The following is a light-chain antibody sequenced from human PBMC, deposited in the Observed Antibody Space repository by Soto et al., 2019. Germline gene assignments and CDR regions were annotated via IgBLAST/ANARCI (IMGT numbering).Light chain of an antibody. CDR1: SSN. CDR3: QSYDSSLTGPVV. CDR2: GNN. V-gene: IGLV1-40*01. J-gene: IGLJ2*01. Sequence: QSALTQPPSVSGAPGQRVTISCTGSSSNVHWYQQLPGTAPRLLIYGNNNRPSGVPERFSGSKSGTSASLAITGLQAEDEADYYCQSYDSSLTGPVVFGGGTKLTVL.